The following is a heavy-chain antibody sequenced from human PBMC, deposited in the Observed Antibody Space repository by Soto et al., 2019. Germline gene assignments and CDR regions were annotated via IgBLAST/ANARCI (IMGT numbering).Heavy chain of an antibody. CDR1: GGSFSGYY. CDR3: ARAWLRFSLDY. CDR2: INHSGST. V-gene: IGHV4-34*01. Sequence: LSLTCSVYGGSFSGYYWSWIRQPPGKGMEWIGEINHSGSTNYNPSLKSRVTISVDTSKNQFSLKLSSVTAADTAVYYCARAWLRFSLDYWGQGTLVTVSS. J-gene: IGHJ4*02. D-gene: IGHD5-12*01.